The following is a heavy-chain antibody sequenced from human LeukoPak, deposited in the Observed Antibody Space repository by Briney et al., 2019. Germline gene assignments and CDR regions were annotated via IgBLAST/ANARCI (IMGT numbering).Heavy chain of an antibody. D-gene: IGHD3-22*01. Sequence: PSETLSLTCTVSGGSISSGDYYWSWIRQPPGKGLEWIGYIYYSGSTYYNPSLKSRVTISVDTSKNQFSLKLSSVTAADTAVYYCARAPLYYYDSSGYWYFDLWGRGTLVTVSS. CDR3: ARAPLYYYDSSGYWYFDL. CDR2: IYYSGST. J-gene: IGHJ2*01. CDR1: GGSISSGDYY. V-gene: IGHV4-30-4*01.